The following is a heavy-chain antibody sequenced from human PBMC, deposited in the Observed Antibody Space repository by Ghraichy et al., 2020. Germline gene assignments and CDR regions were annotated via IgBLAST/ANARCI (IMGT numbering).Heavy chain of an antibody. J-gene: IGHJ6*02. D-gene: IGHD2-2*01. CDR3: ARDWDVAEAPAADDLYGMDV. CDR2: INSHGTTT. V-gene: IGHV3-74*01. CDR1: GFTFTDYR. Sequence: GGSLRLSCVASGFTFTDYRMHWVRQAPGNGLVWVSRINSHGTTTIYADAVKGRFTVARDNAKNTLYLEMKSLGVEDTAVYYCARDWDVAEAPAADDLYGMDVWGQGISVTASS.